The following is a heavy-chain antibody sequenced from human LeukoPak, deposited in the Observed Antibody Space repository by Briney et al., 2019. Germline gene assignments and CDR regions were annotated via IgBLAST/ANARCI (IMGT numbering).Heavy chain of an antibody. J-gene: IGHJ4*02. Sequence: GESLKISCKGSGYRFPTYWIGWVRQMPGKGLEWMGIIYPGDSDTRDSPSFQGQVTISADKSISTAYLQWSSLKASDTAMYYCARREDNGDFDYWGQGTLVTVSS. CDR1: GYRFPTYW. D-gene: IGHD1-1*01. CDR3: ARREDNGDFDY. V-gene: IGHV5-51*01. CDR2: IYPGDSDT.